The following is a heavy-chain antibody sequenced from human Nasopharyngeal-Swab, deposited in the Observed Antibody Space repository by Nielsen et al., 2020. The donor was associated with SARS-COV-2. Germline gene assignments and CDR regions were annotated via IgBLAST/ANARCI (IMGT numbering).Heavy chain of an antibody. Sequence: ASVKVSCKASGYTFTSYGISWVRQAPGQGLEWMGWISAYNGNTNYAQKLQGRVTMTTDTSTSTAYMELRSLRSDDTAVYYCASGSSGYSSSWYYYYYMDVWGKGTTVTVSS. V-gene: IGHV1-18*04. J-gene: IGHJ6*03. CDR3: ASGSSGYSSSWYYYYYMDV. D-gene: IGHD6-13*01. CDR2: ISAYNGNT. CDR1: GYTFTSYG.